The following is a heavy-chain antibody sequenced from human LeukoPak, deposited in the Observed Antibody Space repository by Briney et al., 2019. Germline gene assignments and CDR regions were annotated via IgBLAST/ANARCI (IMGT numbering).Heavy chain of an antibody. CDR1: GYSFSTYW. V-gene: IGHV5-51*01. D-gene: IGHD1-26*01. CDR3: ARHLGMVGATRDAFDL. CDR2: IYPGDSDT. J-gene: IGHJ3*01. Sequence: GESLKISCKGSGYSFSTYWIGWVRQMPGKGLEWMGIIYPGDSDTRYDPSFQGQVIISADKSISTAYLQWSSLKASDTAMYYCARHLGMVGATRDAFDLWGQGTMVTVSS.